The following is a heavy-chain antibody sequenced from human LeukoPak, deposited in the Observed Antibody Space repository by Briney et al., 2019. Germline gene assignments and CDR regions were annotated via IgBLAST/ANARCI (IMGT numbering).Heavy chain of an antibody. CDR3: ATNKEGKSLDY. CDR2: INPSGGST. Sequence: ASVKVSCKASGYTFTSYYMHWVRQAPGQGLEWMGIINPSGGSTSYAQKFQGRVTMTRDMSTSTVYMELSRLRFDDTAVYYCATNKEGKSLDYWGQGTLVTVSS. V-gene: IGHV1-46*01. CDR1: GYTFTSYY. J-gene: IGHJ4*02.